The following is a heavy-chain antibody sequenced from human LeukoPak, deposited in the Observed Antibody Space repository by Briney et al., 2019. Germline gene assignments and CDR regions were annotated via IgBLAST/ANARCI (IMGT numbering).Heavy chain of an antibody. CDR2: IKPDGSEK. Sequence: GGSLRLSCAASGFTFSNYWMSWVRQPPGKGLEWVAHIKPDGSEKNYVDSVKGRFTISRDNAKNSLYLQMNSLRAEDTAVYYCARVNWNDDDPPTFDYWGQGTLVTVSS. D-gene: IGHD1-1*01. J-gene: IGHJ4*02. CDR1: GFTFSNYW. V-gene: IGHV3-7*01. CDR3: ARVNWNDDDPPTFDY.